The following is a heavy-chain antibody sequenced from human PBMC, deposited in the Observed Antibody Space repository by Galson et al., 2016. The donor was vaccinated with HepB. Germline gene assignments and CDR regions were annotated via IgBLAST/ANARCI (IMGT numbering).Heavy chain of an antibody. J-gene: IGHJ5*02. CDR3: ARGGYCSDGRCPPNWFDP. D-gene: IGHD2-15*01. CDR2: IIPILPSP. Sequence: SVKVSCKASGSRITHYAFSWVRQAPSQGLEWMGTIIPILPSPNYAPNFEGRVTITADESTNTVHMELSSLTSDDTAVYYCARGGYCSDGRCPPNWFDPWAREPWSPSPQ. V-gene: IGHV1-69*13. CDR1: GSRITHYA.